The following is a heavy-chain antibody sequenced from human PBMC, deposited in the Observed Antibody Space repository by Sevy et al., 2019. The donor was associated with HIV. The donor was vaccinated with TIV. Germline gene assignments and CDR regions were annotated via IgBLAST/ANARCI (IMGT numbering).Heavy chain of an antibody. CDR1: GFTFSDYS. J-gene: IGHJ4*02. CDR3: ARGGDFLLTD. V-gene: IGHV3-30*02. CDR2: IRYDGTRK. D-gene: IGHD2-21*01. Sequence: GGSLSLSCAASGFTFSDYSMHWVRQAPGKGLEWVEFIRYDGTRKDYADSVKGRFTISRDNSKKTLFLQMNSLRAEDTAVYYCARGGDFLLTDWGQGALVTVSS.